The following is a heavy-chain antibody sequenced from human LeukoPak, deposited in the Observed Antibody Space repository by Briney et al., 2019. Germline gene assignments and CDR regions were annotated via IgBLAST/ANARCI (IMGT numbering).Heavy chain of an antibody. D-gene: IGHD3-16*01. Sequence: PGGSLRLSCAASGFTFSTYSMNWVRQAPGKGLEWVSSIRESGTSAYYADSVKGRFTVSSDNSKGTVSLQMERLRTEDAAVYYCAKDYAAAGASDFWGQGTLVTVSS. J-gene: IGHJ4*02. CDR3: AKDYAAAGASDF. CDR1: GFTFSTYS. V-gene: IGHV3-23*01. CDR2: IRESGTSA.